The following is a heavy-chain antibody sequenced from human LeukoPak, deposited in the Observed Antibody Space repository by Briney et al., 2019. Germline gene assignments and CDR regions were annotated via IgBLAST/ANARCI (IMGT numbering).Heavy chain of an antibody. CDR3: ARAHSSGWYFFDY. J-gene: IGHJ4*02. D-gene: IGHD6-19*01. CDR2: IIPFFATA. CDR1: GYTFTSYG. Sequence: ASVKVSCKASGYTFTSYGISWVRQAPGQGLEWMGGIIPFFATANYAQKFQGRVSITTDASTSTAYMEVSSLRSEDAAVYYCARAHSSGWYFFDYWGQGTLVTVSS. V-gene: IGHV1-69*05.